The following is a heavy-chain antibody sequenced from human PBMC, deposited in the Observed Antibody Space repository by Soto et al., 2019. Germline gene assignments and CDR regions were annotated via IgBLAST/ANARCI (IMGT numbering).Heavy chain of an antibody. D-gene: IGHD3-22*01. V-gene: IGHV1-69*13. J-gene: IGHJ4*02. Sequence: SVKVSCKASGGTFSSYAISWLGQAPGQGLEWMGGIVPIFGTANYAQKFQGRVTITADESTSTAYMELSSLRSEDTAVYYCAIVGYYRTPFDYWGQGTLVTVS. CDR2: IVPIFGTA. CDR1: GGTFSSYA. CDR3: AIVGYYRTPFDY.